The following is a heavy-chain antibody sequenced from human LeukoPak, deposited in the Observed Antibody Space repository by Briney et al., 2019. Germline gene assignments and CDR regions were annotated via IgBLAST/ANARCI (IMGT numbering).Heavy chain of an antibody. Sequence: PGGSLRLSCAASGFTFSGYWMSWVRQAPGKGLEWVANIKQDGSEKYYVDSVKGRFTISRDNAKNSLYLQMNSLRAEDTAVYYCARLGRTTFGVLKYYFDYWGQGTLVTVSS. CDR2: IKQDGSEK. CDR1: GFTFSGYW. J-gene: IGHJ4*02. V-gene: IGHV3-7*01. D-gene: IGHD3-3*01. CDR3: ARLGRTTFGVLKYYFDY.